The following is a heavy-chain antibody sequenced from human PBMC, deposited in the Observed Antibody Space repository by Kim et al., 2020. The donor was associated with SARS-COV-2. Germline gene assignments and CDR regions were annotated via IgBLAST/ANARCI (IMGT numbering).Heavy chain of an antibody. CDR1: GFNSNSYA. CDR3: AKDHPASGWPTLDY. J-gene: IGHJ4*02. V-gene: IGHV3-23*05. D-gene: IGHD6-19*01. Sequence: GGSLRLSCAVSGFNSNSYAMSWVRQAPGKGLEWVAAITKYDSRTYYADSVRGRFTIPRDISRNTVYLQMNGLRGQDTALYHCAKDHPASGWPTLDYWGPG. CDR2: ITKYDSRT.